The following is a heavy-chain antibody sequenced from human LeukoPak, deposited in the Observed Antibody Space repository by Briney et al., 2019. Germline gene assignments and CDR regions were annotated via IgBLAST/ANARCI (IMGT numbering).Heavy chain of an antibody. Sequence: GGSLRPSCAASGFTFSNYAMTWVRQALGKGLEWVSILSGSGGATYYADSVKGRFTISRDNSENTLFLQMNNLGAEDTAVYYCAKKRVITTPDAIDWYFDLWGRGTLVTVSS. CDR1: GFTFSNYA. J-gene: IGHJ2*01. V-gene: IGHV3-23*01. CDR3: AKKRVITTPDAIDWYFDL. CDR2: LSGSGGAT. D-gene: IGHD3-10*01.